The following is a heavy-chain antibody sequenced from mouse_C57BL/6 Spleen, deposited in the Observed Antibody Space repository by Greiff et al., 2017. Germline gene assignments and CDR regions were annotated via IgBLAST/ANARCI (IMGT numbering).Heavy chain of an antibody. J-gene: IGHJ3*01. D-gene: IGHD4-1*01. CDR2: IRNKANGYTT. V-gene: IGHV7-3*01. Sequence: EVQGVESGGGLVQPGGSLSLSCAASGFTFTDYYMSWVRQPPGKALEWLGFIRNKANGYTTEYRASVKGRFTISRDKSQSILYLQMNALTAEDSATTYCANYNWARSGFAYWGQGTLVTVSA. CDR3: ANYNWARSGFAY. CDR1: GFTFTDYY.